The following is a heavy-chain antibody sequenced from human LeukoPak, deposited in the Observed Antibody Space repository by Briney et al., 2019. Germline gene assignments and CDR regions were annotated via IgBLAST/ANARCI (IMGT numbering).Heavy chain of an antibody. J-gene: IGHJ4*02. Sequence: PGGSLRLSCAASGFTFNNYAMHWVRQAAGKGLEWVAVIWYDGSNKYYADSVKGRFTISRDSSKNTLDLQMNSLRAEDTAVYYCVRVGYTNYGIDYWGQGTLVTVSS. CDR3: VRVGYTNYGIDY. V-gene: IGHV3-33*08. CDR2: IWYDGSNK. D-gene: IGHD4-11*01. CDR1: GFTFNNYA.